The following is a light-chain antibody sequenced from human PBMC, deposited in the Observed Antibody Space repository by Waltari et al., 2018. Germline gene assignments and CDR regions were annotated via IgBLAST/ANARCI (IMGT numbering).Light chain of an antibody. J-gene: IGLJ3*02. CDR3: ASSNPGSTLV. CDR1: SSDVGRYNY. CDR2: DVT. V-gene: IGLV2-14*01. Sequence: QSALTQPASVSGSPGQSITISCTGRSSDVGRYNYVSWYKQFPDRAPKLIIYDVTNRPSGVSHRFSGSKSANTASLTISGLQPEDEAEYYCASSNPGSTLVFGGGTKLTVL.